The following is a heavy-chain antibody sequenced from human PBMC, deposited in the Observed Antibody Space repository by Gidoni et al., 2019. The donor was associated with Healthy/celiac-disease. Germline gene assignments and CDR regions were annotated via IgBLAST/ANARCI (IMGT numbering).Heavy chain of an antibody. CDR3: ARDPADY. V-gene: IGHV1-2*02. J-gene: IGHJ4*02. CDR2: INPNSGGT. CDR1: GHTFTGYY. Sequence: QVQLVQSGAELKKPGDSVKVSCQASGHTFTGYYMHWLRQAPGQGLEWMGWINPNSGGTNYAQKFQGRVTMTRDTSISTAYMERSRRRSDDTALYYCARDPADYWGQGTLVTVSS.